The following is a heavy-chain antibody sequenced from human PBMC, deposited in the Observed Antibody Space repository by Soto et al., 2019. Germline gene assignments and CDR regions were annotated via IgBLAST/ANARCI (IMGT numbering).Heavy chain of an antibody. CDR3: ARGSDADGFDI. CDR2: IYNSGST. D-gene: IGHD2-2*01. V-gene: IGHV4-4*07. Sequence: QVHLQESGPGLVKPSETLSLSCTVSGGSPSGYYWSWIRQPAGKGLEFLGLIYNSGSTNYNSSLKSRITMSKDTSENQFSLRLTSMTPADTAVYYCARGSDADGFDIWGQGTMVTVTS. J-gene: IGHJ3*02. CDR1: GGSPSGYY.